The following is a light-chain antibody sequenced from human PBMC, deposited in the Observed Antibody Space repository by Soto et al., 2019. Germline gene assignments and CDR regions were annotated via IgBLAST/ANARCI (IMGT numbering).Light chain of an antibody. J-gene: IGLJ1*01. CDR1: STDFVTYNR. CDR2: EAS. Sequence: QSALTQPPSVSGSPGQSVTISCTGTSTDFVTYNRVSWYQQPPGTAPKLIVYEASNRPSGVSDRFSGSKSGNTASLTISGLQAEDEADYYCSSKRDSSTLFVFGTGTKLTVL. CDR3: SSKRDSSTLFV. V-gene: IGLV2-18*02.